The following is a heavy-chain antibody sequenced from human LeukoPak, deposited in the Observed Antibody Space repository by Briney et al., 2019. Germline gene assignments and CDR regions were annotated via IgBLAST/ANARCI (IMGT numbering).Heavy chain of an antibody. CDR3: VRLRWELLAPYFDH. V-gene: IGHV4-59*01. CDR2: IYHSGST. J-gene: IGHJ4*02. D-gene: IGHD2-15*01. CDR1: TDSRNTYY. Sequence: TSETLSLTCSVSTDSRNTYYWSWIRQSPGKGLEWIGHIYHSGSTDYNPSLQSRVTISIDMSKKQFSLKLTSVTVADTAMYYCVRLRWELLAPYFDHGGQGSLVIVSS.